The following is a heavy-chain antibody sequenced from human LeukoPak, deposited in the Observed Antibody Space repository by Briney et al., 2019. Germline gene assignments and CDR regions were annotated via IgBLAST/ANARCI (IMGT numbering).Heavy chain of an antibody. D-gene: IGHD3-10*01. CDR1: GGSISSSSYY. CDR3: ARLTVRGSYWFDP. J-gene: IGHJ5*02. V-gene: IGHV4-39*01. CDR2: IYYSGST. Sequence: PSETLSLTCTVSGGSISSSSYYWGWIRQPPGKGLEWIGSIYYSGSTYYNPSLKSRVTISVDTSKNQFSLKLSSVTAADTAVYYCARLTVRGSYWFDPWGQGTLVTVSS.